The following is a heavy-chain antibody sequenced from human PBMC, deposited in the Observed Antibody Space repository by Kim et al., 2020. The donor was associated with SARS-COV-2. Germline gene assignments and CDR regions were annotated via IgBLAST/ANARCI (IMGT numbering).Heavy chain of an antibody. CDR2: INTNTGNP. CDR1: GYTFTSYA. V-gene: IGHV7-4-1*02. J-gene: IGHJ4*02. D-gene: IGHD2-15*01. Sequence: ASVKVSCKASGYTFTSYAMNWVRQAPGQGLEWMGWINTNTGNPTYAQGFTGRFVFSLDTSVSTAYLQISSLKAEDTAVYYCARGGRMAAGGGVVVVAVHYWGQGTLVTVSS. CDR3: ARGGRMAAGGGVVVVAVHY.